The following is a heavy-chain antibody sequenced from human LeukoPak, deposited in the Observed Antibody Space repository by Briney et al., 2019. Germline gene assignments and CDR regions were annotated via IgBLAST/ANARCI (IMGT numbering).Heavy chain of an antibody. CDR2: ISSSSSYI. CDR1: GFTFSSYS. Sequence: GGSLRLSCAASGFTFSSYSMNWVRQAPGKGLEWVSSISSSSSYIYYADSVKGRFTISRDKAKNSLYLQMNSLRAEDTAVYYCARVGYSYGQGGYFDYWGQGTLVTVSS. J-gene: IGHJ4*02. CDR3: ARVGYSYGQGGYFDY. V-gene: IGHV3-21*01. D-gene: IGHD5-18*01.